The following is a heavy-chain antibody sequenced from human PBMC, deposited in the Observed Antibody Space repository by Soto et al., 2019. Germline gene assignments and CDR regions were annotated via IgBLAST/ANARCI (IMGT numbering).Heavy chain of an antibody. J-gene: IGHJ6*02. Sequence: EVQLVESGGGLVQPGGSLRLSCAASGFTFSDHYIDWVRQAPGKGLEWVGRTRNKANSYTTEYAASVKGRFTISRDDSKNSLYLQMNSLKTEDTAVYYCARAEGGNWAYYYGMDVWGQGTTVTVSS. CDR1: GFTFSDHY. CDR2: TRNKANSYTT. V-gene: IGHV3-72*01. CDR3: ARAEGGNWAYYYGMDV. D-gene: IGHD2-15*01.